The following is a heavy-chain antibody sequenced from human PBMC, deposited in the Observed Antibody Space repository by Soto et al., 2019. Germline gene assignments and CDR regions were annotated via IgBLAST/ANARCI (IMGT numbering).Heavy chain of an antibody. V-gene: IGHV3-30-3*01. CDR1: GFTFSSYA. CDR2: ISYDGSNK. D-gene: IGHD5-12*01. Sequence: QVQLVESGGGVVQPGRSLRLSCAASGFTFSSYAMHWVRQAPGKGLEWVAVISYDGSNKYYADSVKGRFTISRDNSKNXRXXQMNSLRAEDTAVYYCARDSGGGYNPKGGAGAFDYWGQGTLVTVSS. J-gene: IGHJ4*02. CDR3: ARDSGGGYNPKGGAGAFDY.